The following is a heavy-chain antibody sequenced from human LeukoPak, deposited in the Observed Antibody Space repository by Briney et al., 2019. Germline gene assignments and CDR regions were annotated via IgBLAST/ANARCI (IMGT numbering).Heavy chain of an antibody. J-gene: IGHJ3*02. D-gene: IGHD2-21*01. CDR3: AKDQVISGSEASDI. CDR1: GFTFSSYT. CDR2: ISGSGVGT. V-gene: IGHV3-23*01. Sequence: GGSLRLSCAASGFTFSSYTMNWVRQAPGKGLEWVSAISGSGVGTYYADSVKGRFTISGDNSWITLYLQMNSLRAEDTAVYYCAKDQVISGSEASDIWGQGTMVTVSS.